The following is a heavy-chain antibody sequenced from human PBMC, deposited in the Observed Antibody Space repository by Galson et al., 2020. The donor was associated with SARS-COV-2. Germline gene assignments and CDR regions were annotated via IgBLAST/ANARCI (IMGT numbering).Heavy chain of an antibody. CDR2: IWYDGSNK. Sequence: GGSLRLSCAASGFTFSSYGMHWVRQAPGKGLEWVAVIWYDGSNKYYADSVKGRFTISRDNSKNTLYLQMNSLRAEDTAVYYCARDIIFVDTAMVHNWFDPWGQGTLVTVSS. CDR1: GFTFSSYG. J-gene: IGHJ5*02. D-gene: IGHD5-18*01. V-gene: IGHV3-33*01. CDR3: ARDIIFVDTAMVHNWFDP.